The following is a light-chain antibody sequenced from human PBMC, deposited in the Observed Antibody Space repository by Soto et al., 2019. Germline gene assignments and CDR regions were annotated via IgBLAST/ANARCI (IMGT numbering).Light chain of an antibody. CDR3: RQCDSTST. Sequence: DIQMTQSPSSLSASVGDRVTITCRASQSISSYLNWYQQKPGKAPKLLIYAASSLQSGVPSRFSRSGSGTDFTLTINSLQTEDFATYYCRQCDSTSTFGQGTKLDIK. CDR2: AAS. J-gene: IGKJ2*01. V-gene: IGKV1-39*01. CDR1: QSISSY.